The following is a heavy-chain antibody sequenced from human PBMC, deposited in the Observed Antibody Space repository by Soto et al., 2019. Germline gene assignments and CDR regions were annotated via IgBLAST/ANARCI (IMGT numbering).Heavy chain of an antibody. Sequence: QVQLVQSGAEVKKPGSSVKVSCKASGGTFSSYAISWVRQAPGQGLEWMGGIIPIFGTANYAQKFQGRVTITADESTSTAYIELSSLRSEDTAVYYCARGAVFRMVRGVISFDYWGQGTLVTVSS. V-gene: IGHV1-69*01. CDR2: IIPIFGTA. CDR3: ARGAVFRMVRGVISFDY. D-gene: IGHD3-10*01. J-gene: IGHJ4*02. CDR1: GGTFSSYA.